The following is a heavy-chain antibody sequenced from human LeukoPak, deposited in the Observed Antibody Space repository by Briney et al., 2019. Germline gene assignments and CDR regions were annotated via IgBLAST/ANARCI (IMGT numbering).Heavy chain of an antibody. CDR1: GGTFSSYA. CDR2: MNPNSGNA. J-gene: IGHJ3*02. Sequence: GASVKVSCKASGGTFSSYAISWVRQAPGQGLEWMGWMNPNSGNAGYAQKFQGRVTMTRSTSISAAYMELSSLRSEDTAVYYCARNDYGDDGHDAFDIWGQGTMVTISS. D-gene: IGHD4-17*01. CDR3: ARNDYGDDGHDAFDI. V-gene: IGHV1-8*02.